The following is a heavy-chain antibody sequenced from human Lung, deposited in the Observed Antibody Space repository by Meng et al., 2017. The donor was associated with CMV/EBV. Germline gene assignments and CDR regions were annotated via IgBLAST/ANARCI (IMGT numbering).Heavy chain of an antibody. V-gene: IGHV3-23*03. CDR1: GFTFSNYA. CDR3: AKGDDSGWSSFDY. D-gene: IGHD1-26*01. J-gene: IGHJ4*02. Sequence: SCAASGFTFSNYAMNWVRQAPGKGLEWVSVIYSDGSSTYYADSVKGRFTISRDNSKNTLDLQMNSLRAEDTAVYYCAKGDDSGWSSFDYWGQGTLVTVSS. CDR2: IYSDGSST.